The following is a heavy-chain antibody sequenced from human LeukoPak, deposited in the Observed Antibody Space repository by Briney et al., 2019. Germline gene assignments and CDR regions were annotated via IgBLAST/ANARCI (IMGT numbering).Heavy chain of an antibody. D-gene: IGHD5-24*01. CDR3: VRGFDGYYGFDL. V-gene: IGHV3-7*05. CDR1: GIIFSTYW. J-gene: IGHJ3*01. Sequence: GSLRLFCSALGIIFSTYWVSWGRLAPGKGLEWVANINQDGSEKFYVDSVRGRFTISRDNGRNSLYVQMNSLRAEDTAVYYCVRGFDGYYGFDLWGQGTMVTVSS. CDR2: INQDGSEK.